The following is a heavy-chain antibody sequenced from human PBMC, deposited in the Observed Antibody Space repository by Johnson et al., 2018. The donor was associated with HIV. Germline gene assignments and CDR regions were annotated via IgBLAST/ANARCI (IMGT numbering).Heavy chain of an antibody. V-gene: IGHV3-30*03. Sequence: QVQLVESGGGVVQPGRSLRLSCAASGFTFSDYGMHWVRQAPGKGLEWVAVISYDGSNKYYADSVKGRFTISRDNSKNTLYLQMNSLRAEDTAVYYCARVGLTGAQTGDAFDIWGQGTMVTVSS. CDR2: ISYDGSNK. D-gene: IGHD7-27*01. CDR1: GFTFSDYG. J-gene: IGHJ3*02. CDR3: ARVGLTGAQTGDAFDI.